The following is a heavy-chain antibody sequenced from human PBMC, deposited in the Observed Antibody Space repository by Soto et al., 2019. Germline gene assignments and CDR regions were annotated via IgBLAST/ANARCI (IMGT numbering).Heavy chain of an antibody. Sequence: QVQLVQSGAEVKKPGASVKVSFKASGYTFPSYGISWVRQAPGQGLGWMGWISAYKGNTNYAQKPQGRVTMTTGTSTSTAYMELRSLRSDDTAVYYCAREAYYDSSGYWAYWGQGTLVTVSS. J-gene: IGHJ4*02. CDR3: AREAYYDSSGYWAY. V-gene: IGHV1-18*01. CDR2: ISAYKGNT. CDR1: GYTFPSYG. D-gene: IGHD3-22*01.